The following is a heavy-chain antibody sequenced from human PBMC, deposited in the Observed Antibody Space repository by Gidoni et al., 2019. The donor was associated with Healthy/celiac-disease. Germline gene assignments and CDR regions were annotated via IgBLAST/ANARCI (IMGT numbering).Heavy chain of an antibody. Sequence: QVQLQQWGAGLLKPSETLSLTCAVFGGSFSGYSWSWIRQPPGKGLEWIGEINHSGSTNYNPSLKSRVTISVDTSKNQFSLKLSSVTAADTAVYYCARISGVRSGSYTYWGQGTLVTVSS. D-gene: IGHD3-10*01. CDR2: INHSGST. CDR3: ARISGVRSGSYTY. CDR1: GGSFSGYS. V-gene: IGHV4-34*01. J-gene: IGHJ4*02.